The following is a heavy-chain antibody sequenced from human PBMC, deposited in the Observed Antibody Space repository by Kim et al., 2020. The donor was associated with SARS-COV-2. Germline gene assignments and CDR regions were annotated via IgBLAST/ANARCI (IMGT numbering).Heavy chain of an antibody. CDR2: ISNSGTN. CDR3: ARLFNDSSADTVDY. CDR1: AGSVTSGGHY. Sequence: SETLSLTCTVSAGSVTSGGHYWSWIRQHPGKGLEWIGYISNSGTNYYNPSLKSRPTISLDTSKNQFSLKLTSVTAADTAVYYCARLFNDSSADTVDYWGQGILVTVS. V-gene: IGHV4-31*03. J-gene: IGHJ4*02. D-gene: IGHD3-22*01.